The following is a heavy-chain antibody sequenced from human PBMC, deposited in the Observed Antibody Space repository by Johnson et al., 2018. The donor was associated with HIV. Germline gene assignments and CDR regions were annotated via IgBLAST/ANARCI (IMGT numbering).Heavy chain of an antibody. J-gene: IGHJ3*02. Sequence: QVQLVESGGGVVQPGRSLRLSCAASGLTFSSYGMHCVRQAPGKGLEWVAVISYDGSNKYYADSVKGRFTISRYNSKNTLYLQMNSLRAEDTAVYYCAKDWPLVATVTADAFDIWGQGTMVTVSS. D-gene: IGHD4-17*01. CDR2: ISYDGSNK. CDR3: AKDWPLVATVTADAFDI. V-gene: IGHV3-30*19. CDR1: GLTFSSYG.